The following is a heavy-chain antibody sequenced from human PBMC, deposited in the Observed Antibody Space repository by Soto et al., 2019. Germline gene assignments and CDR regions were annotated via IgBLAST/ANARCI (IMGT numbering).Heavy chain of an antibody. V-gene: IGHV3-74*01. D-gene: IGHD2-21*02. J-gene: IGHJ3*01. CDR3: ARGDRGGFDL. CDR1: GFTFSYYW. Sequence: EVQLVESEGGLVQPGGSLRLSCAASGFTFSYYWMHWVRQAPGQGLVWVSRIHSDGSSTTYADSGKGRFTISRDNAKNTLYLQMNSLRAEDTAVYYCARGDRGGFDLWGQGTMVTVSS. CDR2: IHSDGSST.